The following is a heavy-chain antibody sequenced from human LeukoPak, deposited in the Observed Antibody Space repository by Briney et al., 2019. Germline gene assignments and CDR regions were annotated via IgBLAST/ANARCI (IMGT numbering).Heavy chain of an antibody. CDR3: ARGGDYVWGSYRYFDY. CDR2: INHSGST. V-gene: IGHV4-34*01. Sequence: PSETLSLTCAVYGGSFSVYYWSWIRQPPGKGLEWIGEINHSGSTNYNPSLKSRVTISVDTSKNQFSLKLSSVTAADTAVYYCARGGDYVWGSYRYFDYWGQGTLVTVSS. CDR1: GGSFSVYY. J-gene: IGHJ4*02. D-gene: IGHD3-16*02.